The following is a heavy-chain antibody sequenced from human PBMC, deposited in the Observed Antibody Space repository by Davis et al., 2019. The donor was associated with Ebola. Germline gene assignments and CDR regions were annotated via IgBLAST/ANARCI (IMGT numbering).Heavy chain of an antibody. CDR3: ARHPSFLYSGAWYYHFDL. D-gene: IGHD6-19*01. CDR1: GYSFGNYW. J-gene: IGHJ5*02. V-gene: IGHV5-51*01. Sequence: GESLKISCKGSGYSFGNYWIGWVRQMPGKGLEWMGIIYPTDSDTRYSPSFQGQVTISADESISTAYLQWSSLKASDTAIYYCARHPSFLYSGAWYYHFDLWGQGILVTVSS. CDR2: IYPTDSDT.